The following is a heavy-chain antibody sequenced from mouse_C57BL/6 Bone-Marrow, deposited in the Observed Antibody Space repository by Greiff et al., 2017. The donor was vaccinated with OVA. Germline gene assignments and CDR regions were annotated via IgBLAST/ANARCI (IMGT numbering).Heavy chain of an antibody. J-gene: IGHJ4*01. CDR2: IDPETGGT. CDR1: GYTFTDYE. CDR3: TRWGGIPMDY. Sequence: QVQLKESGAELVRPGASVTLSCKASGYTFTDYEMHWVKQTPVHGLEWIGAIDPETGGTAYNQKFKGKAILTADKSSSTAYMELRSLTSEDSAVYYCTRWGGIPMDYWGQGTSVTVSS. V-gene: IGHV1-15*01. D-gene: IGHD1-1*01.